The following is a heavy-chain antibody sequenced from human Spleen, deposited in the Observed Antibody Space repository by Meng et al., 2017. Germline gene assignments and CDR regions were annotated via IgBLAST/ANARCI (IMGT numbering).Heavy chain of an antibody. D-gene: IGHD4-17*01. J-gene: IGHJ4*02. Sequence: GESLKISCAASGFTFSSYAMHWVRQAPGKGLEWVAVISYDGSNKYYADSVKGRFTISRDNSKNTLYLQMNSLRAEDTAVYYCARAYDYGDYTFDYWGRGTLVTISS. CDR3: ARAYDYGDYTFDY. V-gene: IGHV3-30*01. CDR2: ISYDGSNK. CDR1: GFTFSSYA.